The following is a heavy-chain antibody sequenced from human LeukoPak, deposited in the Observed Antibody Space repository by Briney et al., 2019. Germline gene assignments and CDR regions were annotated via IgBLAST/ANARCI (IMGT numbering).Heavy chain of an antibody. CDR2: IYPGDSDT. CDR3: TRLESGSYLSY. Sequence: GESLRISCKGPGYSFTSYWIAWVRQMPGKGLECMGIIYPGDSDTRYSPSFHGQVTISADKSISTAYLQWSSLKASDTAMYYCTRLESGSYLSYWGQGTLVTVSS. V-gene: IGHV5-51*01. D-gene: IGHD1-26*01. J-gene: IGHJ4*02. CDR1: GYSFTSYW.